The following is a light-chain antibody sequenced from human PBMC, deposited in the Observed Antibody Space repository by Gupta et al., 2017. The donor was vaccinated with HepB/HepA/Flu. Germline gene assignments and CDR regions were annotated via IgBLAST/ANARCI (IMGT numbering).Light chain of an antibody. CDR2: DVS. CDR1: SSDVGGYNY. V-gene: IGLV2-11*01. J-gene: IGLJ1*01. Sequence: QSPLTQPRSVSGSPGQSVTISCTGTSSDVGGYNYVSWYQQHPGNAPKLMIYDVSKRPAGVPDRFSGSKSGNTASLTISGLQAEDEADYYCCSYAGSYSAFGTGTKVTVL. CDR3: CSYAGSYSA.